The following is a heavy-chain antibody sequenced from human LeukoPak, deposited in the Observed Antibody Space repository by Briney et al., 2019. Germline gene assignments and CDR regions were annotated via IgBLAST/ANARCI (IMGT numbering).Heavy chain of an antibody. CDR2: ISYDGSNK. D-gene: IGHD2-2*01. CDR3: VKVGHLLVPVYCSGTSCRRYFDY. J-gene: IGHJ4*02. Sequence: GGSLRLSCAASGFTFSSYGMHWVRQAPGKGLEWVAVISYDGSNKYYADSVKGRFTISRDNSKNTLYLQMNSLRVEDTAVYYCVKVGHLLVPVYCSGTSCRRYFDYWGQGTLVTVSS. V-gene: IGHV3-30*18. CDR1: GFTFSSYG.